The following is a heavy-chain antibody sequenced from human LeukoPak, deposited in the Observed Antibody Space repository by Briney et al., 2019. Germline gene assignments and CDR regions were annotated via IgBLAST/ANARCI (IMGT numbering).Heavy chain of an antibody. J-gene: IGHJ6*02. CDR2: INPNSGDT. V-gene: IGHV1-2*02. D-gene: IGHD6-19*01. CDR1: GYTFTGFY. Sequence: ASVKVSCKASGYTFTGFYVGWVRQAPGQGLGWVGWINPNSGDTKYAQNFEGRVTMTRATSMSTAYMELSRLRSGVTAVYYCARGGGYSSGWKDYYYYGMDVWGQGTTVTVSS. CDR3: ARGGGYSSGWKDYYYYGMDV.